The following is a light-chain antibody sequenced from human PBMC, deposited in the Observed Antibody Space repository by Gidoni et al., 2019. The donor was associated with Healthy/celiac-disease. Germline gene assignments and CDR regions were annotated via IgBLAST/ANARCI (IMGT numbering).Light chain of an antibody. CDR1: QSVSSY. V-gene: IGKV3-11*01. Sequence: EIVLTHSPATLSLSPGERATLSCRASQSVSSYLACYQQKPGQAPRLLIYDASNRATGIPARFNGSGSGTDFTLTISSLEHEDFAVYYCQQRSNWPPSLTFGGGTKVEIK. J-gene: IGKJ4*01. CDR3: QQRSNWPPSLT. CDR2: DAS.